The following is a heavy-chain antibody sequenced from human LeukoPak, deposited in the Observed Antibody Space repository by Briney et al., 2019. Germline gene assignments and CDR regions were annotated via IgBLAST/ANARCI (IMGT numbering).Heavy chain of an antibody. CDR2: IYHSGST. Sequence: SQTLSLTCAVSGGSISSGGYSWSWIRQPPGKGLEWLGYIYHSGSTYYNPSLKSRVTISVDRSKNQFSLKLSSVTAADTAVYYCASEYYYGSTGLQHWGQGTLVTVSS. D-gene: IGHD3-22*01. V-gene: IGHV4-30-2*01. J-gene: IGHJ1*01. CDR1: GGSISSGGYS. CDR3: ASEYYYGSTGLQH.